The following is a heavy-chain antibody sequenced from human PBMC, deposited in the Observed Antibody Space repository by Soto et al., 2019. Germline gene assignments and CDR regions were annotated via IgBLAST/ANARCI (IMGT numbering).Heavy chain of an antibody. V-gene: IGHV4-30-4*01. J-gene: IGHJ4*02. CDR1: GGSISSGDYY. CDR2: IYYSGST. CDR3: AREGLAYYDFWSGYYTEGFDY. Sequence: TLSLTCTVSGGSISSGDYYWSWIRQPPGKGLEWIGYIYYSGSTYYNPFLKSRVTISVDTSKNQFSLKLSSVTAADTAVYYCAREGLAYYDFWSGYYTEGFDYWGQGTLVTVSS. D-gene: IGHD3-3*01.